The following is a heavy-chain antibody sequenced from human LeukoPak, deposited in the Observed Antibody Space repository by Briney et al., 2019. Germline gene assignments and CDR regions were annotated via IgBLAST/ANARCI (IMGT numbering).Heavy chain of an antibody. J-gene: IGHJ4*02. CDR2: IYYSGST. V-gene: IGHV4-59*01. CDR1: GGSISSYY. Sequence: SETLSLTCTVSGGSISSYYWSWIRQPPGKGLEWIGYIYYSGSTNYNPSLKSRVTISVDTSKNQFSLRLSSVTAADTAVYYCARDPCSSTSCYERGFDYWAQGTLVTVSS. D-gene: IGHD2-2*01. CDR3: ARDPCSSTSCYERGFDY.